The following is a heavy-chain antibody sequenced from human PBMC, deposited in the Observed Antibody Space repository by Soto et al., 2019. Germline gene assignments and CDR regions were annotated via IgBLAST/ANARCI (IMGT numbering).Heavy chain of an antibody. CDR2: IYYSGST. D-gene: IGHD3-9*01. CDR3: ARVAPYYDILIDY. V-gene: IGHV4-61*01. Sequence: QVQLQESGPGLVKPSETLSLTCTVSGGSVSSGSYYWSWIRQPPGKGLEWIGYIYYSGSTNYNPSLKSRVTISVDTSKNQFSLKLSSVTAADTAVYYWARVAPYYDILIDYWGQGTLVTVSS. J-gene: IGHJ4*02. CDR1: GGSVSSGSYY.